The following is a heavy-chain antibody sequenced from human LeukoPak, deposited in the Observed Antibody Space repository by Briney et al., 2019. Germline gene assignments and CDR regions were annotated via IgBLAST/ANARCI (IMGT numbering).Heavy chain of an antibody. D-gene: IGHD2-21*01. J-gene: IGHJ3*01. CDR1: EFTFSGYW. V-gene: IGHV3-7*01. Sequence: GGSLRLSCVASEFTFSGYWMSWVRQAPGKGLEWAANINQDGSEKYYVDSVKGRFTTSRDNAKSSLSLQMNSLRAEDTAVYYCVRDARLVNIDAFDVWGRGTKVTVSS. CDR2: INQDGSEK. CDR3: VRDARLVNIDAFDV.